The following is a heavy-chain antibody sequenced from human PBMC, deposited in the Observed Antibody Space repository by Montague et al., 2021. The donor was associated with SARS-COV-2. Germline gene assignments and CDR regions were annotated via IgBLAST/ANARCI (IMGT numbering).Heavy chain of an antibody. V-gene: IGHV4-61*01. Sequence: SETLSLTCTVSGGSVSSDSYYWSWIRQPPGKGLEWIGYFYYSGSTNYNPSLKSRVTKSVDTSKNQFSLKLTTVTAADAAVYFCARVYYDIAAMDVWGQGATNTVSS. CDR1: GGSVSSDSYY. CDR3: ARVYYDIAAMDV. CDR2: FYYSGST. J-gene: IGHJ6*02. D-gene: IGHD3-9*01.